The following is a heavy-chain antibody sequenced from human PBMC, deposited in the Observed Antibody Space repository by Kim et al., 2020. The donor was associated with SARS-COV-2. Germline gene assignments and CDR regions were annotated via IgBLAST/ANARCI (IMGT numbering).Heavy chain of an antibody. J-gene: IGHJ4*02. CDR3: ARDRRGYSYTNDY. D-gene: IGHD5-18*01. Sequence: YAQKLQGRVTMTTDTSTSTAYMELRSLRSDDTAVYYCARDRRGYSYTNDYWGQGTLVTVSS. V-gene: IGHV1-18*01.